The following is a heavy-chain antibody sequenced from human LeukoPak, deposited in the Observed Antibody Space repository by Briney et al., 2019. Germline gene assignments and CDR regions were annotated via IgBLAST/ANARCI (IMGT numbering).Heavy chain of an antibody. J-gene: IGHJ6*03. Sequence: SETLSLTCTVSGGSISSYYWSWIRQPAGKGLEWIGRIYTSGSTNYNPSLKSRVTMPVDTSKNQFSLKLSSVTAADTAVYYCARAVGSGSFQTYYYYMDVWGKGTTVTISS. D-gene: IGHD3-10*01. CDR3: ARAVGSGSFQTYYYYMDV. CDR2: IYTSGST. CDR1: GGSISSYY. V-gene: IGHV4-4*07.